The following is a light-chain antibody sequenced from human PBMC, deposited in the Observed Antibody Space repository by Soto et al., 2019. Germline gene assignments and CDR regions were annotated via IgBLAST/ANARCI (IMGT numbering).Light chain of an antibody. CDR2: DAS. V-gene: IGKV3-11*01. J-gene: IGKJ1*01. Sequence: EIVLTQSPATLSSSPGERATLSCRASQSVSSYLAWYQQKPGQAPRLLIYDASDRATGIPARFSGSGSGTDFTLTISSLEPEDFAVYYCQQYGSSPPRWTFGQGTKVEIK. CDR1: QSVSSY. CDR3: QQYGSSPPRWT.